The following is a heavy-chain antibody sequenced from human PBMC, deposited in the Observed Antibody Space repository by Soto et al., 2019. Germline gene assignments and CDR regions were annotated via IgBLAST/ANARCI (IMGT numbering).Heavy chain of an antibody. CDR1: GGSISSGGYY. J-gene: IGHJ4*02. CDR2: IYYSGST. CDR3: ARTAYGDYAWYFDY. V-gene: IGHV4-31*03. D-gene: IGHD4-17*01. Sequence: LSLTCTVSGGSISSGGYYWSWIRQHPGKGLEWIGYIYYSGSTYYNPSLKSRVTISVDTSKNQFSLKLSSVTAADTAVYYCARTAYGDYAWYFDYWGQGTLVTVSS.